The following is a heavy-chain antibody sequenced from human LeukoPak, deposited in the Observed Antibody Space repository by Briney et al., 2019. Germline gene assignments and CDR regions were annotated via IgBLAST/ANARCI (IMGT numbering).Heavy chain of an antibody. CDR1: GLTFSSYW. CDR2: INQDGSKN. CDR3: ARAMDV. V-gene: IGHV3-7*03. J-gene: IGHJ6*02. Sequence: GGSLRLSCAASGLTFSSYWMNWVRQAPGKGLEWVANINQDGSKNYYVDSVKGRFTISRDNAKDSLYLQMNSLRAVDTAVYYCARAMDVWGQGTTVTVSS.